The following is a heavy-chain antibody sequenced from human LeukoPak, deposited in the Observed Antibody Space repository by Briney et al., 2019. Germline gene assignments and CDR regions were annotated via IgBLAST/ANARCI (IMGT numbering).Heavy chain of an antibody. Sequence: SETLSLTCAVYGWSFNDYYWNWIRQPPGKGLEWIGEINARGDTNYNPSLKSRVTISVDTSKKQFSLRLTSMIAADTALYYCARGQVPAARGYNWFDPWGQGTLVTVPS. CDR3: ARGQVPAARGYNWFDP. D-gene: IGHD2-2*01. J-gene: IGHJ5*02. V-gene: IGHV4-34*01. CDR1: GWSFNDYY. CDR2: INARGDT.